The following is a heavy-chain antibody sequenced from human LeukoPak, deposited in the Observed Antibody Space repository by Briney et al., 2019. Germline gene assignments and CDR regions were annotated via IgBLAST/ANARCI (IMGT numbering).Heavy chain of an antibody. D-gene: IGHD3-3*01. CDR1: GFTFSSYS. V-gene: IGHV3-23*01. J-gene: IGHJ6*03. Sequence: GGSLRLSCAASGFTFSSYSMNWVRQAPGKGLEWVSAITGSGGTTYYADSVKGRFTISRDNSKNTLYLQMSSLRAEDTAVYYCAKDRIYDFPFYYYMDVWGKGTTVTVSS. CDR2: ITGSGGTT. CDR3: AKDRIYDFPFYYYMDV.